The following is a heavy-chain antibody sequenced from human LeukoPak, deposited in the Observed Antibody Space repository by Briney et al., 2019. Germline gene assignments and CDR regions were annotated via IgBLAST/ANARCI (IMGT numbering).Heavy chain of an antibody. V-gene: IGHV3-66*01. CDR2: IYSGGST. CDR1: GFTVSSNY. CDR3: AREVCSGGSCYSYSPGWFDP. J-gene: IGHJ5*02. D-gene: IGHD2-15*01. Sequence: GSLRLSCAASGFTVSSNYMSWVRQAPGKGLEWVSVIYSGGSTYYADSVKGRFTISRDNSKNTLYLQMNSLRAEDTAVYYCAREVCSGGSCYSYSPGWFDPWGQGTLVTVSS.